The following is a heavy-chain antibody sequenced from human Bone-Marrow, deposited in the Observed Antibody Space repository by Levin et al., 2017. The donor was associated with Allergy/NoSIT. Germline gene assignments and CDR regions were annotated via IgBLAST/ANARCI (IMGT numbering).Heavy chain of an antibody. V-gene: IGHV4-59*01. D-gene: IGHD2-2*01. CDR3: ARDAQTSPTSNYGMDG. J-gene: IGHJ6*02. Sequence: GSLRLSCTVSGDSISRYYWSWIRQPPGKGLEWIGYIYYSGSTNYNPSLKSRVTISVDTSKNQFSLDLNFVTAADTAVYYCARDAQTSPTSNYGMDGWGQGTTVTVSS. CDR2: IYYSGST. CDR1: GDSISRYY.